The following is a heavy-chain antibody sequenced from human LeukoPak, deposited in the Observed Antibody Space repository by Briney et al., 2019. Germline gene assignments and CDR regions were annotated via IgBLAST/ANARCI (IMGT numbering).Heavy chain of an antibody. V-gene: IGHV1-69*13. J-gene: IGHJ4*02. D-gene: IGHD4-17*01. Sequence: ASVKVSCKASGGTFSSYAISWVRQAPGQGLEWMGGIIPIFGTANYAQKFQGRVTITAGESTSTAYMELSSLRSEDTAVYYCARELVYGDSKYFDYWGQGTLVTVSS. CDR1: GGTFSSYA. CDR3: ARELVYGDSKYFDY. CDR2: IIPIFGTA.